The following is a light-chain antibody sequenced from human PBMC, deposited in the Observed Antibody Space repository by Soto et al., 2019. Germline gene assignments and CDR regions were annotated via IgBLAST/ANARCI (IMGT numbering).Light chain of an antibody. CDR1: SRDVGGYNY. CDR3: SSYTSSRTLEV. V-gene: IGLV2-14*01. Sequence: QSVLTQPASVSGSPGQSITISCTGTSRDVGGYNYVSWYQQHPGKAPKLMIYEVSNRPSGVSNRFSGSKSGNTASLTISGLQAEDEADYYCSSYTSSRTLEVFGTGTKVTVL. J-gene: IGLJ1*01. CDR2: EVS.